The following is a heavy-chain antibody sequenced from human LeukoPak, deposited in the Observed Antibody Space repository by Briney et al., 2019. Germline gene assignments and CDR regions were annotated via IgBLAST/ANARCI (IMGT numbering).Heavy chain of an antibody. CDR1: GGSISNYY. Sequence: PSETLSLTCTVSGGSISNYYWNWIRQSPGKGLEWIGYILSSGSTHHNPSLTSRISLSVDTSKNQFSLKLSSVTAADTAVYYCARFGAVAGPDPIDYWGQGTLVTVSS. V-gene: IGHV4-4*09. CDR3: ARFGAVAGPDPIDY. D-gene: IGHD6-19*01. CDR2: ILSSGST. J-gene: IGHJ4*02.